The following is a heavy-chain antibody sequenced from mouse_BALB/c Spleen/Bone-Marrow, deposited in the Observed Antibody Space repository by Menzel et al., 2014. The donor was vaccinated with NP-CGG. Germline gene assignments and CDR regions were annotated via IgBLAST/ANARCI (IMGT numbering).Heavy chain of an antibody. CDR3: TRWGWSFDY. V-gene: IGHV1-9*01. J-gene: IGHJ2*01. CDR2: ILPGSGSS. Sequence: QVQLQQSGAELMKPGASVKISCKATGYTFSSYWIEWVKQRPGHGLEWIGEILPGSGSSNYNEKFKGKATITADTSSNTAYMQLSSLTSEDSAVYYCTRWGWSFDYCGQGTTLTVSS. D-gene: IGHD2-3*01. CDR1: GYTFSSYW.